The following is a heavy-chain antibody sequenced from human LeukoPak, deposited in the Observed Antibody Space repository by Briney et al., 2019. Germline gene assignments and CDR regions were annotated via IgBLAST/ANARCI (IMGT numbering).Heavy chain of an antibody. J-gene: IGHJ4*02. CDR1: GYTFTSYG. Sequence: ASVKVSCKASGYTFTSYGTSWVRQAPGQGLEWMGWISAYNGNTNYAQKLQGRVTMTTDTSTSTAYMEQRSLRSDDTAVYYCARDQRCSGGSCYSDRFDYWGQGTLVTVSS. V-gene: IGHV1-18*04. D-gene: IGHD2-15*01. CDR3: ARDQRCSGGSCYSDRFDY. CDR2: ISAYNGNT.